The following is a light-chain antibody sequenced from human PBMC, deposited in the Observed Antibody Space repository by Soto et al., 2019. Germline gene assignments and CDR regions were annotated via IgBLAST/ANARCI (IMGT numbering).Light chain of an antibody. J-gene: IGKJ1*01. Sequence: IPVTQAPSALSVSLGERVSITCRASQPISSWLAWYQQKPGKAPKLLIYKASTLKSGVPSRFSGSGSGTEFTLTISSLQPEDFATYYCQHYNSYPEALGQGTKLDIK. V-gene: IGKV1-5*03. CDR1: QPISSW. CDR2: KAS. CDR3: QHYNSYPEA.